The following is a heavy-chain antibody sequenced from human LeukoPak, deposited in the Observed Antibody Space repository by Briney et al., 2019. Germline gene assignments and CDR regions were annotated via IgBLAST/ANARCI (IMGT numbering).Heavy chain of an antibody. CDR3: AREGWDYYDSSGKYYFDY. CDR1: GGSFSGYY. J-gene: IGHJ4*02. CDR2: IYTSGST. V-gene: IGHV4-4*07. D-gene: IGHD3-22*01. Sequence: KASETLSLTCAVYGGSFSGYYWGWIRQPPGKGLEWIGRIYTSGSTNYNPSLKSRVTMSVDTSKNQFSLKLSSVTAADTAVYYCAREGWDYYDSSGKYYFDYWGQGTLVTVSS.